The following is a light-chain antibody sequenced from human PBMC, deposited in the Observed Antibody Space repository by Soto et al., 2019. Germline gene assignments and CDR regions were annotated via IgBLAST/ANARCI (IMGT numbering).Light chain of an antibody. V-gene: IGKV1-5*03. Sequence: DIQMTQSPSTLSASVGDRVTITCRASQSISSWLAWYQQKPGKAPKLLIYKASSLESGVPSRFSGSGSGTEFTLTISRLEPEDFAVYYCQQYGSSPITFGQGTRLEI. CDR1: QSISSW. CDR3: QQYGSSPIT. J-gene: IGKJ5*01. CDR2: KAS.